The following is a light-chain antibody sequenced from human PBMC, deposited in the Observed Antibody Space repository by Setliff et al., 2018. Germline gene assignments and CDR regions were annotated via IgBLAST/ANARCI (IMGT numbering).Light chain of an antibody. V-gene: IGLV2-14*01. CDR2: EVN. CDR3: SSYSTGNTLVL. J-gene: IGLJ2*01. Sequence: QSVLTQPASVSGSPGQSITISCTGTNSDIGHNNFVSWYQQHPGKAPKLIIYEVNNRPSGISLRFSGSKSANTASLTIAGLQPEDESIYYCSSYSTGNTLVLFGGGTKATVL. CDR1: NSDIGHNNF.